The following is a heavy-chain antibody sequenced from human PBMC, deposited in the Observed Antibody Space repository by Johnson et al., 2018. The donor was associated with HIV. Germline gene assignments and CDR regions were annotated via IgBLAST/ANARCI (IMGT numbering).Heavy chain of an antibody. V-gene: IGHV3-66*03. CDR3: ARGSYYDSSGDAFDI. Sequence: EMQLVESGGGLIQPGGSLRLSCAASGFTVSSNYMSWVRQAPGKGLEWVSVIYSGGSTYYADSVKGRFTISRDNSKNTLYLQMNSLRAEDTAVYYCARGSYYDSSGDAFDIWGQGTMVTVSS. D-gene: IGHD3-22*01. CDR1: GFTVSSNY. CDR2: IYSGGST. J-gene: IGHJ3*02.